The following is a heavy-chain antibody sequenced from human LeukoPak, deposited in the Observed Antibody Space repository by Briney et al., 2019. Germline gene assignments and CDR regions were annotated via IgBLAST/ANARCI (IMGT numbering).Heavy chain of an antibody. CDR3: ARRKGDYLSWGYFDY. Sequence: GGSLRLSCAASGFTFSSYGMHWVRQAPGKGLEWVAFIRYDGSNKYYADSVKGRFTISRDNSKNTLYLQMNSLRAEDTAVYYCARRKGDYLSWGYFDYWGQGTLVTVSS. D-gene: IGHD4-17*01. V-gene: IGHV3-30*02. CDR1: GFTFSSYG. J-gene: IGHJ4*02. CDR2: IRYDGSNK.